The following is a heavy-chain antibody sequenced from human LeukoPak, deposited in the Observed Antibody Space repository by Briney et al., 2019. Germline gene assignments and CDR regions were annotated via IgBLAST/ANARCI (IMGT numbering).Heavy chain of an antibody. V-gene: IGHV4-39*01. Sequence: SETLSLTCTVSGGSISSSSYYRGWIRQPPGKGLEWLGCIYYSGSTSYNPSLKSRVTISVDTSKNQFSLKLSSVTAADTAVYYCARRRYYGSGSYVKEAFDIWGQGTMVTVSS. D-gene: IGHD3-10*01. CDR1: GGSISSSSYY. J-gene: IGHJ3*02. CDR3: ARRRYYGSGSYVKEAFDI. CDR2: IYYSGST.